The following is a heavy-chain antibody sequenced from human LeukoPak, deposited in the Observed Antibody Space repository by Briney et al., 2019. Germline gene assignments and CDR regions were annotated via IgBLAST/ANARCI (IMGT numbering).Heavy chain of an antibody. D-gene: IGHD3-16*01. V-gene: IGHV3-23*01. CDR2: ISGSGGST. CDR1: GFTFSSYA. Sequence: GGSLRLSCAASGFTFSSYAMSWVRQAPGKGLEWVSAISGSGGSTYYADSVKGRFTISRDNAKNSLYLQMNSLRAEDTAVYYCARVTLGAHAFDIWGQGTMVTVSS. J-gene: IGHJ3*02. CDR3: ARVTLGAHAFDI.